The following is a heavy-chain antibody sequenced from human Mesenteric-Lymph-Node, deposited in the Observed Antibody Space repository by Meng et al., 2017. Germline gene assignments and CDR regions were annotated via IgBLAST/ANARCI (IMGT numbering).Heavy chain of an antibody. D-gene: IGHD5-18*01. CDR2: IYYSGST. CDR1: GGSISSYY. Sequence: SETLSLTCTVSGGSISSYYWSWIRQPPGKGLEWIGYIYYSGSTNYNPSLKSRVTISVDTSKNQFSLKLSSVTAADTAVYYCARVSAMDYYFDYWGQGTRVTGSS. J-gene: IGHJ4*02. V-gene: IGHV4-59*01. CDR3: ARVSAMDYYFDY.